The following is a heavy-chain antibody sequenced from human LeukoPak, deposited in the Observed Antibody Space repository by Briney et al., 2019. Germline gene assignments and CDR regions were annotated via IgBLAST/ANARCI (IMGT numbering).Heavy chain of an antibody. CDR1: GFTFSSYS. J-gene: IGHJ5*02. D-gene: IGHD2-8*01. CDR3: AREIVQRSTWFDP. V-gene: IGHV3-21*01. Sequence: GGSLRLSCAASGFTFSSYSMNWVRQAPGKGLEWVSSISSSSSYIYYADSVKGRFTISRDNAKNSLYLQMNSLRAEDTAVYYCAREIVQRSTWFDPWGQGTLVTVSS. CDR2: ISSSSSYI.